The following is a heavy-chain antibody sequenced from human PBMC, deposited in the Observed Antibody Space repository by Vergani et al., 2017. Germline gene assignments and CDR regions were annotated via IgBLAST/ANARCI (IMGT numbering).Heavy chain of an antibody. J-gene: IGHJ6*03. CDR1: GFTFSSYG. CDR2: ISYDGSNK. V-gene: IGHV3-30*18. D-gene: IGHD2-2*01. CDR3: AKDQERSRYYDYYMDV. Sequence: QVQLVESGGGVVQPGRSLRLSCAASGFTFSSYGMHWVRQAPGKGLEWVAVISYDGSNKYYADSVKGRFTISRDNSKNTLYLQMNSLRAEDTAVYYCAKDQERSRYYDYYMDVWGKGTTVTVSS.